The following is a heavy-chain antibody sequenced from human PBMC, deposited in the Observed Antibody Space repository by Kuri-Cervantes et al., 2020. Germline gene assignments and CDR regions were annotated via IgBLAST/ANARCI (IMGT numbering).Heavy chain of an antibody. CDR3: ARVDMIRGLISFDY. D-gene: IGHD3-10*01. CDR2: IGTAGDT. J-gene: IGHJ4*02. Sequence: GESLKISCAASGFTFSSYDMYWVRQVTGKGLEWVSAIGTAGDTYYLDSVKGRFTISRENAKNSLYLQMNSLRAGDTAVYYCARVDMIRGLISFDYWGQGTLVTVSS. CDR1: GFTFSSYD. V-gene: IGHV3-13*01.